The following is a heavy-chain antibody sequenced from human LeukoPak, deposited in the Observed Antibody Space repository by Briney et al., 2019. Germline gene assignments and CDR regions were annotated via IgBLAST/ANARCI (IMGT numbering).Heavy chain of an antibody. V-gene: IGHV1-69*05. J-gene: IGHJ3*02. D-gene: IGHD5-12*01. Sequence: ASVKVSCKASGGTFSSYAISWVRQAPGQGLEWMGGIIPIFGTANYAQKFQGRVTMTTDTSTSTAYMELRSLRSDDTAVYYCARDLSGLSAFEIWGQGTMVTVSS. CDR1: GGTFSSYA. CDR3: ARDLSGLSAFEI. CDR2: IIPIFGTA.